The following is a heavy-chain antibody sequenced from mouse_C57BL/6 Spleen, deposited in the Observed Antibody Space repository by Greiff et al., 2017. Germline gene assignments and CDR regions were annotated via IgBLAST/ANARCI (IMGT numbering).Heavy chain of an antibody. CDR3: AIYDGFDYYAMDY. CDR2: INPSSGGT. Sequence: VQLQQPGTELVKPGASVKLSCKASGYTFTSYWMHWVKQRPGQGLEWIGNINPSSGGTNYNEKFKSKATLTVDKSSSTAYMQLSSLTSEDSAVYYCAIYDGFDYYAMDYWGQGTSVTVSS. CDR1: GYTFTSYW. J-gene: IGHJ4*01. D-gene: IGHD2-3*01. V-gene: IGHV1-53*01.